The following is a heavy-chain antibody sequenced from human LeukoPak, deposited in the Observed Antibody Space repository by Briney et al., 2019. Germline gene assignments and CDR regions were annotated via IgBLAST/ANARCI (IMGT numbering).Heavy chain of an antibody. CDR3: ARGSGWVPVGVY. D-gene: IGHD6-19*01. CDR1: GFTFSAYG. J-gene: IGHJ4*02. Sequence: GGSLRLSCAASGFTFSAYGMHWVRQAPGKGLEWVAVISDDGSNKYYADSVKGRFTISRDNSKNTLYLQMNSLRAEDTAVYYCARGSGWVPVGVYWGQGTLVTVSS. V-gene: IGHV3-30*03. CDR2: ISDDGSNK.